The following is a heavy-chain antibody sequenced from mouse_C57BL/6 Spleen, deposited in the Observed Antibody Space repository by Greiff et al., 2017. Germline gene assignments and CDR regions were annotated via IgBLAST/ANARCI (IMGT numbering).Heavy chain of an antibody. V-gene: IGHV1-63*01. CDR2: IYPGGGYT. CDR3: AGMRDADAMDY. Sequence: QVQLQQSGAELVRPGTSVKMSCKASGYTFTNYWIGWAKQRPGHGLEWIGDIYPGGGYTNYNEKFKGKATLTVDKSSSTAYMQFSSLTSEDSAVDYYAGMRDADAMDYWGQGTSVTVSS. CDR1: GYTFTNYW. D-gene: IGHD3-3*01. J-gene: IGHJ4*01.